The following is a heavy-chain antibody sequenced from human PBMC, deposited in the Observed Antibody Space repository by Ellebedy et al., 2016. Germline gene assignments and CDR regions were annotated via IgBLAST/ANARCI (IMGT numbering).Heavy chain of an antibody. CDR3: ARDALPWGMDV. Sequence: SETLSLTCTVSGGSVSSGSYYWSWIRQPPGKGLEWIGYIYYSGSTNYNPSLKSRVTISVDTTQNQFSLKLSSVTAADTAVYYCARDALPWGMDVWGQGTTVTVSS. CDR1: GGSVSSGSYY. J-gene: IGHJ6*02. CDR2: IYYSGST. V-gene: IGHV4-61*01.